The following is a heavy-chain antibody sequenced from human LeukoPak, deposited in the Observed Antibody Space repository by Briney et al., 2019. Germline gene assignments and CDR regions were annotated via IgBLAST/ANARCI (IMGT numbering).Heavy chain of an antibody. CDR3: ARLYYDILTGYYSYFDY. J-gene: IGHJ4*02. D-gene: IGHD3-9*01. V-gene: IGHV4-59*01. CDR1: GGSISSYY. Sequence: SETLSLTCTVSGGSISSYYWSWIRQPPGKGLEWMGYIYYSGTTSYSPSLKSRVTIAVDTSKNQFSLKLSSVTAADTAVYYCARLYYDILTGYYSYFDYWGQGTLVTVSS. CDR2: IYYSGTT.